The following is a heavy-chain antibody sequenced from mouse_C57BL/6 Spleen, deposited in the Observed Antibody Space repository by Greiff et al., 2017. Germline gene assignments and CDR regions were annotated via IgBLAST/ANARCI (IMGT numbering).Heavy chain of an antibody. D-gene: IGHD1-1*01. CDR1: GYAFSSYW. Sequence: QVQLKESGAELVKPGASVKISCKASGYAFSSYWMNWVKQRPGKGLEWIGQIYPGDGDTNYNGKFKGKATLTADKSSSTAYMQLSSLTSEDSAVYFCARFGSSYLFDYWGQGTTLTVSS. V-gene: IGHV1-80*01. CDR3: ARFGSSYLFDY. J-gene: IGHJ2*01. CDR2: IYPGDGDT.